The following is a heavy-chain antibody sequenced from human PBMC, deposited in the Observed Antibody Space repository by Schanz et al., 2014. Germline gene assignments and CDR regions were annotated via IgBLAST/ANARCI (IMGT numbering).Heavy chain of an antibody. D-gene: IGHD3-10*01. J-gene: IGHJ5*02. V-gene: IGHV3-74*01. Sequence: EVQLVESGGGLVQPGGSLRLSCAASGFTFSSYWMHWVRQVPGKGLVWVSLIKSDGSSTSYADSVKGRFTISRDNAKNTLYLQMNSLRAEDTAVYYCARPALWFGDNCFDPWGQGTLVTVSS. CDR1: GFTFSSYW. CDR3: ARPALWFGDNCFDP. CDR2: IKSDGSST.